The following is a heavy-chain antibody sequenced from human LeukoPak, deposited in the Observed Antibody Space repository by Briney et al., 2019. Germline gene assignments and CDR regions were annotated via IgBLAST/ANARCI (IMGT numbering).Heavy chain of an antibody. V-gene: IGHV4-39*07. CDR1: GGSISSSSYY. Sequence: SETLSLTCTVSGGSISSSSYYWGWIRQPPGKGLEWIGNIYYSGSTYYNPSLKSRVTISVDTSKNQFSLKLSSVTAADTAVYYCARSRSWVGAPVYFQHWGQGTLVTVSS. D-gene: IGHD6-13*01. J-gene: IGHJ1*01. CDR2: IYYSGST. CDR3: ARSRSWVGAPVYFQH.